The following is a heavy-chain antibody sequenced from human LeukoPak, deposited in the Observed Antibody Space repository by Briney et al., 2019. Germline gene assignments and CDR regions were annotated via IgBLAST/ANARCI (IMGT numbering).Heavy chain of an antibody. J-gene: IGHJ5*02. CDR1: GGSINTYY. V-gene: IGHV4-4*07. CDR3: ARDKSSSPYNWFDP. Sequence: PSETLSLTCTVSGGSINTYYWSWIRQPAWKGLEWIGRIYSSGSTNYNPSLRSRVTMSVDTSKNQFSLKLNSVTAADTAVYYCARDKSSSPYNWFDPWGQGTLVTVSS. CDR2: IYSSGST. D-gene: IGHD6-13*01.